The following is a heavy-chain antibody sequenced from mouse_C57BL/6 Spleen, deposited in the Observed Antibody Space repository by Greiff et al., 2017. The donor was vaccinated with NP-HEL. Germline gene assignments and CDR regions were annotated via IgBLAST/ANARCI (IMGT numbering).Heavy chain of an antibody. CDR1: GFTFSDYG. J-gene: IGHJ4*01. D-gene: IGHD2-4*01. V-gene: IGHV5-17*01. Sequence: EVKLMESGGGLAKPGGSLKLSCAASGFTFSDYGMHWVRQAPEKGLEWVAYISSGSSTIYYADTVKGRFTISRDNAKNTLFLQMTSLRSEDTAMYYCAKTPYYDYLDYYAMDYWGQGTSVTVSS. CDR2: ISSGSSTI. CDR3: AKTPYYDYLDYYAMDY.